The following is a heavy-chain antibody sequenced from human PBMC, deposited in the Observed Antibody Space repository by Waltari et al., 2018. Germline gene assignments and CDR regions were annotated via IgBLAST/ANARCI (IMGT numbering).Heavy chain of an antibody. V-gene: IGHV4-4*08. Sequence: QVQLRESGPGLVKSSETLSITCTVSDVSVTNYFWNWIRQPPGKALEWIGYIRPTGITKVNPSLRSRVSMSVDTSKSQSSLKVTSLTATDTAVYYCARWESDWRALNVWGQGTTVT. CDR3: ARWESDWRALNV. CDR2: IRPTGIT. CDR1: DVSVTNYF. J-gene: IGHJ3*01. D-gene: IGHD2-21*02.